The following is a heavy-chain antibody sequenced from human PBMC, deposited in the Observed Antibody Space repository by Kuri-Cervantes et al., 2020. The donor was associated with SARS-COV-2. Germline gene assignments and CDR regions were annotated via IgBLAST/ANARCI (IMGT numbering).Heavy chain of an antibody. CDR3: ARADITIFGLTLDY. J-gene: IGHJ4*02. V-gene: IGHV3-21*04. CDR2: ISSSSSYI. Sequence: GGSLRLSCAASGFTFSGHWIHWVRQAPGKGLEWVSSISSSSSYIYYADSVKGRFTISRDNAKNSLYLQMNSLRAEDTAVYYCARADITIFGLTLDYWGQGTLVTVSS. CDR1: GFTFSGHW. D-gene: IGHD3-3*01.